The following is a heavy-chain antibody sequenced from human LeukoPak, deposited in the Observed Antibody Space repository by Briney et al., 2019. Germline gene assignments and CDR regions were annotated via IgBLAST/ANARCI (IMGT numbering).Heavy chain of an antibody. D-gene: IGHD2-2*01. J-gene: IGHJ4*02. V-gene: IGHV4-59*08. CDR3: ASQELEAYPLDY. CDR2: IYYSGST. CDR1: GDYIYKYY. Sequence: SETLSLTRTVSGDYIYKYYWIGIRQPPGKGLEWIGYIYYSGSTNYNPSLKSRVTISVDTSKKQFSLKLSSVTAADTAVYYCASQELEAYPLDYWAKETLVTVSS.